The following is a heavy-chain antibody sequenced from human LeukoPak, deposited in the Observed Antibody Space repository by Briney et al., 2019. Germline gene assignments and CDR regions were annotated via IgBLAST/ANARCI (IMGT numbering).Heavy chain of an antibody. D-gene: IGHD3-22*01. Sequence: GGSLRLSCAASEFTFSEYYMSWIRQAPGKGLEWVSYIRSSSSYTNYADSVKGRFTISRDNAKNSLYLQMNSLRAEDTAVYYCARGYYDNSGYYFPFDFWGQGTLVTVSS. J-gene: IGHJ4*02. CDR2: IRSSSSYT. CDR3: ARGYYDNSGYYFPFDF. CDR1: EFTFSEYY. V-gene: IGHV3-11*06.